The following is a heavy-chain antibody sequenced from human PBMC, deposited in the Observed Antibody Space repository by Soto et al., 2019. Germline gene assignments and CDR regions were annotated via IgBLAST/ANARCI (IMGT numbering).Heavy chain of an antibody. CDR3: AKDGPLSLYDSSHDAFDI. J-gene: IGHJ3*02. CDR2: ISWDGGST. CDR1: GFTFDDYT. D-gene: IGHD3-22*01. V-gene: IGHV3-43*01. Sequence: GGSLRLSCAASGFTFDDYTMHWVRQAPGKGLEWVSLISWDGGSTYYADSVKGRFTISRDNSKNSLYLQMNSLRTEDTALYYCAKDGPLSLYDSSHDAFDIWGQGTMVTVSS.